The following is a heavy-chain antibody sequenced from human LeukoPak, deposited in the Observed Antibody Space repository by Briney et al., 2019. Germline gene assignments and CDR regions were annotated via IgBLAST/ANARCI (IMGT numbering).Heavy chain of an antibody. V-gene: IGHV3-23*01. J-gene: IGHJ3*02. CDR1: GFTFRSYA. CDR3: AKNDYGGLDAFDI. Sequence: GGSLRLSCAASGFTFRSYAMSWVRQAPGKGLEWVSGISGSGGSTYYADSVKGRFTISRDNFKNTLYLQMNSLRAEDTAVYYCAKNDYGGLDAFDIWGHGTMVTVSS. CDR2: ISGSGGST. D-gene: IGHD4-23*01.